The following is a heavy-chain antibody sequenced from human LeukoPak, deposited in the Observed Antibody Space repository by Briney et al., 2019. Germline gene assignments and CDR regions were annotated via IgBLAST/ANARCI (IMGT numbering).Heavy chain of an antibody. CDR1: GFTLSSYE. J-gene: IGHJ1*01. CDR2: IDYDGGSG. Sequence: GGSLRLSCTVSGFTLSSYEMSWTRQAPGKGLEWVSSIDYDGGSGHYADSVKGRFTISRDNSNNTLFLHLNSLRGEDTAVYYCTRNSGWYGLSWGQGTLVTVSS. V-gene: IGHV3-23*01. CDR3: TRNSGWYGLS. D-gene: IGHD6-19*01.